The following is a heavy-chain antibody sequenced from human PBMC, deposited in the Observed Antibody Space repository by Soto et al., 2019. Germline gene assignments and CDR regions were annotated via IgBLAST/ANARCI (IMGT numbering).Heavy chain of an antibody. CDR2: VRNKANSHTT. CDR3: ARGFAASYVYYFDY. D-gene: IGHD6-13*01. J-gene: IGHJ4*02. Sequence: GGSLRLSCAASGFIFSDHYMDWVRQAPGKGLEWVARVRNKANSHTTEYAASVKGRFIISRDDSMNSLFLQMNSLKTEDTAVYFCARGFAASYVYYFDYWGQGTLVTVSS. CDR1: GFIFSDHY. V-gene: IGHV3-72*01.